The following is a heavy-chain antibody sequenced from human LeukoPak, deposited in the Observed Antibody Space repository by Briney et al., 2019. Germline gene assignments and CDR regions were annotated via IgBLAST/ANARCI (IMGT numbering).Heavy chain of an antibody. CDR1: GLTFSSYW. Sequence: GGSLRLSCAASGLTFSSYWMHWVRQGPGKGLVWVSRISSDGSSTTYADSVKGRFTISRDNAKNTLHLQLNSLRAEDSAVYCCARSGQWLGAEYFQHWRQGSLVSVS. D-gene: IGHD6-19*01. CDR2: ISSDGSST. CDR3: ARSGQWLGAEYFQH. V-gene: IGHV3-74*01. J-gene: IGHJ1*01.